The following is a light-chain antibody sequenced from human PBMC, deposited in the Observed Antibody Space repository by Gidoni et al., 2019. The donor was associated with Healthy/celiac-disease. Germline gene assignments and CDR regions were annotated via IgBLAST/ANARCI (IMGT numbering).Light chain of an antibody. J-gene: IGKJ2*01. Sequence: IQMTQSPSSLSASVGDRVTITCRESQSISSYLNWYQQKPGKAPKLLIYAASSLQSGVPSRFSGSGSGTDFTINISSLQHEDFATYYCQQSYSTPYTFXQXTKLEIK. CDR1: QSISSY. V-gene: IGKV1-39*01. CDR2: AAS. CDR3: QQSYSTPYT.